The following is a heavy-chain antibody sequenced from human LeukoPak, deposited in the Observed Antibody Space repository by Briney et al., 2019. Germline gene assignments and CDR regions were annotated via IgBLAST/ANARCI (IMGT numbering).Heavy chain of an antibody. J-gene: IGHJ4*02. Sequence: GGSLRLSCAASGFTFSSYAMSWVRQAPAKGLEGVSAISGSGGSTYYADSVKGRFTISRDNSKNTLYLQMNSLRAEDTAVYYCATSNIVVVPAAIEDYWGQGTLVTVSS. CDR2: ISGSGGST. CDR3: ATSNIVVVPAAIEDY. CDR1: GFTFSSYA. V-gene: IGHV3-23*01. D-gene: IGHD2-2*01.